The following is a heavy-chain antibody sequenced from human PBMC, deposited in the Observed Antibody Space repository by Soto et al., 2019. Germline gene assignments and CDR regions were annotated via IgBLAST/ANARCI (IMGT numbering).Heavy chain of an antibody. J-gene: IGHJ4*02. CDR3: ATSPVAATRVRFDY. V-gene: IGHV3-23*01. CDR1: GFTFSSYA. Sequence: PGGSLRLSCAASGFTFSSYAMSWVRQAPGKGLEWVSAISGSGGSTYYADSVKGRFTISRDNSKNTLYLQMNSLRAEDTAVYYCATSPVAATRVRFDYWGQGTLVTVSS. D-gene: IGHD2-15*01. CDR2: ISGSGGST.